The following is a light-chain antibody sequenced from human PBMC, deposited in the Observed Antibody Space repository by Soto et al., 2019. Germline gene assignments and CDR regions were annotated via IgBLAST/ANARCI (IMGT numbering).Light chain of an antibody. CDR1: QSVSTR. CDR3: QQYQSYSDT. V-gene: IGKV1-5*01. CDR2: DAS. Sequence: DIQMTQSPSTLSASVGDRVTITCRASQSVSTRLAWYQQKPGKAPKLLIYDASSLQTGVPSRFSGSGSGAEFTLTISSLQPDDFATYYCQQYQSYSDTFGHGTKVDIK. J-gene: IGKJ3*01.